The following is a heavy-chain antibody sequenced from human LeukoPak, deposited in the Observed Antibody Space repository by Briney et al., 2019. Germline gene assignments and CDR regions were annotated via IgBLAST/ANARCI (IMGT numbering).Heavy chain of an antibody. V-gene: IGHV4-59*01. CDR1: DDSISSYY. D-gene: IGHD6-13*01. CDR3: AREVVAAAGTVDY. Sequence: SETLSLTCTASDDSISSYYWSWIRQPPGKGLEWIGYIHYSGSTNYNPSPKSRVTISVNTSKKQSSLILISVTTADTAVYYCAREVVAAAGTVDYWGQGTLVTVSS. CDR2: IHYSGST. J-gene: IGHJ4*02.